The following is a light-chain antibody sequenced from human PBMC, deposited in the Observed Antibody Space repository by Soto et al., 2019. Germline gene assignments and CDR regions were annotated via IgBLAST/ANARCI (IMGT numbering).Light chain of an antibody. CDR2: EVR. J-gene: IGLJ2*01. CDR1: SSDVDGSNY. CDR3: SSYTSTSVI. V-gene: IGLV2-14*01. Sequence: QSALTQPASVSGSPGQSITISCTGTSSDVDGSNYVSWYQQHPDKAPKLMIYEVRRRPSGISIRFSGSKSGNTASLTISGLQAEDEADYSCSSYTSTSVIFGGGTKLTVL.